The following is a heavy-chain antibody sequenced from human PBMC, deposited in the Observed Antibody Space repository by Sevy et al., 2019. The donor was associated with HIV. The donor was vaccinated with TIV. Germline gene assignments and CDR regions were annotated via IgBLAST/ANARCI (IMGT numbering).Heavy chain of an antibody. D-gene: IGHD6-19*01. J-gene: IGHJ3*02. CDR3: ARPGYSSGWRGGDAFDI. CDR2: MYYCGST. Sequence: SETLSLTCTVSGGSISSSSYYWGWIRQPPGKGLEWIGSMYYCGSTYYNPSLKSRVTISVDTSKNQFSLKLSSVTAADTAVYYCARPGYSSGWRGGDAFDIWGQGTMVTVSS. CDR1: GGSISSSSYY. V-gene: IGHV4-39*01.